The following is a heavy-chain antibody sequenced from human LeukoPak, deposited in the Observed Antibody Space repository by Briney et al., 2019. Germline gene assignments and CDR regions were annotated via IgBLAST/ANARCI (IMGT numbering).Heavy chain of an antibody. CDR1: GASISSYY. CDR3: ARGLGGSGSYFLTFDY. CDR2: IYYSGST. D-gene: IGHD1-26*01. Sequence: SETLSLTCTVSGASISSYYWSWIRQPPGKGLEWIGYIYYSGSTNYNPSLKSRVTISVDTSKNQFSLRLSSVTAADTAVYYCARGLGGSGSYFLTFDYWGQGTLGTVSS. V-gene: IGHV4-59*01. J-gene: IGHJ4*02.